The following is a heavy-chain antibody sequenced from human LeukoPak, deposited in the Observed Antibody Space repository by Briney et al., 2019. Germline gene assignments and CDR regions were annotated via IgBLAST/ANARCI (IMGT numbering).Heavy chain of an antibody. CDR2: IYSRGTT. V-gene: IGHV4-4*07. J-gene: IGHJ6*04. CDR1: GDSMSPYY. D-gene: IGHD2-2*01. Sequence: SETLSLTCSVSGDSMSPYYWSWIRQAAGKGLECIGRIYSRGTTNYNPSLRSRTTISVDKSMNQFSLKLTSVTAADTAVYYCAREKPAVPTAVDVWGRGTTVIVSP. CDR3: AREKPAVPTAVDV.